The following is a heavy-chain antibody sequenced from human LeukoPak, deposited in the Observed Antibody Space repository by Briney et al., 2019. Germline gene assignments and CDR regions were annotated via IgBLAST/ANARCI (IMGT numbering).Heavy chain of an antibody. CDR3: ARETAVAFDY. CDR1: GFTFSSYA. CDR2: IYSGGST. Sequence: PGGSLRLSCAASGFTFSSYAMSWVRQAPGKGLEWVSVIYSGGSTYYADSVKGRFTISRDNSKNTLYLQMNSLRAEDTAVYYCARETAVAFDYWGQGTLVTVSS. V-gene: IGHV3-66*01. D-gene: IGHD6-19*01. J-gene: IGHJ4*02.